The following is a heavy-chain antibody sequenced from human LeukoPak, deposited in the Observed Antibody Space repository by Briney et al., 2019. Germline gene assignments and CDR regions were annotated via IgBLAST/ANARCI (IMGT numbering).Heavy chain of an antibody. CDR1: GFTFSSYA. CDR3: ARAVDIVPTTPFDL. CDR2: ISGSGGST. V-gene: IGHV3-23*01. D-gene: IGHD5-12*01. Sequence: PGGSLRLSCAASGFTFSSYAMSWVRQAPGKGLEWVSAISGSGGSTYYADSVKGRFTISRDNSKNTVYLDMNSLRAEDTAVYYCARAVDIVPTTPFDLWGQGTMVTVSS. J-gene: IGHJ3*01.